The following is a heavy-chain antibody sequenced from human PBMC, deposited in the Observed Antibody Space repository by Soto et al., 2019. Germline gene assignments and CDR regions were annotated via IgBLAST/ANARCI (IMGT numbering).Heavy chain of an antibody. D-gene: IGHD3-9*01. Sequence: QVQLVESGGGVVQPGRSLRLSCVGSGFIFSNNGMHWVRQAPGKGLEWVAFMAYDGSAKFYADSVKGRFTISRDNSKSTLFLHMSSLRAEDTAMYYCANPSGYYFGLGSHDEASDMWGQGTVVTVFS. CDR3: ANPSGYYFGLGSHDEASDM. CDR1: GFIFSNNG. V-gene: IGHV3-30*18. CDR2: MAYDGSAK. J-gene: IGHJ3*02.